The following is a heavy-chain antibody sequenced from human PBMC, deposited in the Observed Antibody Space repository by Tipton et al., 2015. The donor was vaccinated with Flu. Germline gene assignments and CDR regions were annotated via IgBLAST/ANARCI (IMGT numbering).Heavy chain of an antibody. CDR2: IYYSGST. J-gene: IGHJ6*02. V-gene: IGHV4-31*03. Sequence: TLSLICTVSGGSISSGGYYWSWIRQHPGKGLEWIGYIYYSGSTYYNPSLKSRVTISVDTSKNQFSLKLSSVTAADTAVYYCARGRGSGSSIYYYYYYGMDVWGQGTTVTVSS. CDR3: ARGRGSGSSIYYYYYYGMDV. CDR1: GGSISSGGYY. D-gene: IGHD3-10*01.